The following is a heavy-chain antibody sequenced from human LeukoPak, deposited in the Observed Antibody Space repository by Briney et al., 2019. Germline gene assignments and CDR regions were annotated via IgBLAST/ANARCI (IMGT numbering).Heavy chain of an antibody. CDR3: ARGGGSLDYFDY. Sequence: SETLSLTCTVSGGSISGSSYYWGWIRQPPGKGLEWIGSIYYSGSTYYNPSLKSRVTISVDTSKNQFSLKLSSVTAADTAVYYCARGGGSLDYFDYWGQGTLVTVSS. CDR1: GGSISGSSYY. V-gene: IGHV4-39*07. J-gene: IGHJ4*02. D-gene: IGHD3-16*01. CDR2: IYYSGST.